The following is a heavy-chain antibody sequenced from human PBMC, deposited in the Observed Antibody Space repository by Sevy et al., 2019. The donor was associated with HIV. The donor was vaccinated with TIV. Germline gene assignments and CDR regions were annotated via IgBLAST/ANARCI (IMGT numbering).Heavy chain of an antibody. J-gene: IGHJ5*02. CDR2: INHSGST. CDR1: GGSFSGYY. CDR3: ARGLTTTVCSGGSCPRNNWFDP. V-gene: IGHV4-34*01. Sequence: SETLSLTCAVYGGSFSGYYWSWIRHPPGKGLEWIGEINHSGSTNYNPSLKSRVTISVDTSKNQFSLKLSSVTAADTAVYYCARGLTTTVCSGGSCPRNNWFDPWGQGTLVTVSS. D-gene: IGHD2-15*01.